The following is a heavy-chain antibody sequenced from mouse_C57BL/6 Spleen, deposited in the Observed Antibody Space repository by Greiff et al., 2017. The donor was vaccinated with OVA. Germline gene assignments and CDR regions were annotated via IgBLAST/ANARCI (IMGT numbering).Heavy chain of an antibody. V-gene: IGHV1-63*01. Sequence: QVQLQQSGAELVRPGTSVKMSCKASGYTFTNYWIGWAKQRPGHGLEWIGDIYPGGGYTNYNEKFKGKATLTADKSSSTAYMQFSSLTSEDSAIYYCARGGTAQTYYVDYWGQGTTLTVSS. CDR2: IYPGGGYT. J-gene: IGHJ2*01. D-gene: IGHD3-2*02. CDR1: GYTFTNYW. CDR3: ARGGTAQTYYVDY.